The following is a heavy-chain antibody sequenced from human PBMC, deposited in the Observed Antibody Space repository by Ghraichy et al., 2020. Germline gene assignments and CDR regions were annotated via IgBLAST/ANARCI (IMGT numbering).Heavy chain of an antibody. J-gene: IGHJ5*02. V-gene: IGHV2-5*01. Sequence: SGPTLVKPTQTLTLTCTFSGFSLSTSGVGVGWIRQPPGKALEWLALIYWNDDKRYSPSLKSRLTITKDTSKNQVVLTMTNMDPVDTATYYCARNQRRITIFGVVIPREKNNWFDPWGQGTLVTVSS. D-gene: IGHD3-3*01. CDR1: GFSLSTSGVG. CDR3: ARNQRRITIFGVVIPREKNNWFDP. CDR2: IYWNDDK.